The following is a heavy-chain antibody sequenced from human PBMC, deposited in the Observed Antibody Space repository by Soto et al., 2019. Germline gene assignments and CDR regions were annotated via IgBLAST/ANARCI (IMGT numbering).Heavy chain of an antibody. J-gene: IGHJ4*02. CDR1: GYTFTSYG. CDR3: ARDLHGDHYY. V-gene: IGHV1-18*01. D-gene: IGHD4-17*01. CDR2: ISAYNGNT. Sequence: QVQLVQSGAEVKKPGASLKVSCKASGYTFTSYGISWVRQAPGQGLERRGWISAYNGNTNYAKKLQGRVTMTTDTSTSTAYLEMRSLRSDDTAVYYCARDLHGDHYYWGQGTLVTVSS.